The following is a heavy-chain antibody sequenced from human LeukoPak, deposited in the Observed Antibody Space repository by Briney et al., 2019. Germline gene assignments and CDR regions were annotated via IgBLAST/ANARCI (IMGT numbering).Heavy chain of an antibody. J-gene: IGHJ5*02. CDR3: ARGGGRWLQSYSLKSNHWFDP. V-gene: IGHV4-34*01. CDR2: INHSGST. CDR1: GGSFIGYY. D-gene: IGHD5-24*01. Sequence: SETLSLTCAVYGGSFIGYYWSWIRQPPGKGLERIWEINHSGSTNYNPSLKSRVPISVDPSQTQFSLKLSSVAAADTAVYYCARGGGRWLQSYSLKSNHWFDPWGQGTLVTVPS.